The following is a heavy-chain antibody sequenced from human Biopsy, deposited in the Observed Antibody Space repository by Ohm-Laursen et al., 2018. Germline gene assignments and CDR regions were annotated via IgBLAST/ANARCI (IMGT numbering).Heavy chain of an antibody. CDR1: GGTFSNYG. CDR3: AAKLTGYFHH. Sequence: SVKVSCKAPGGTFSNYGVNWGRQAPGQGVEWLGGNIHILGTVNYAQKVQVRVPVAADTSTSTATMELRSLRSDDTAVHYCAAKLTGYFHHWGQGILVIVSS. D-gene: IGHD3-9*01. V-gene: IGHV1-69*06. J-gene: IGHJ1*01. CDR2: NIHILGTV.